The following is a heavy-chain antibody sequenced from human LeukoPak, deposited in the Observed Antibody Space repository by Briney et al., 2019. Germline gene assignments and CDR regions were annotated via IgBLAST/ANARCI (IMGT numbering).Heavy chain of an antibody. CDR3: ARTIPTIFGVVNPFDY. CDR2: IYYSGST. J-gene: IGHJ4*02. D-gene: IGHD3-3*01. Sequence: SETLSLTCTVSGGSISSSSYYWGWIRQPPGKGLEWIGSIYYSGSTYYNPSLKSRVTISVDTSKNQFSLKLSSVTAADTAVYYCARTIPTIFGVVNPFDYWGQGTLVTVSS. CDR1: GGSISSSSYY. V-gene: IGHV4-39*01.